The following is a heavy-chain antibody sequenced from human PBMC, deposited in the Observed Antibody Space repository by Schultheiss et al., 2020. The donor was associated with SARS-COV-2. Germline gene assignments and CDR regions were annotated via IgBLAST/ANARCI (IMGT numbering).Heavy chain of an antibody. Sequence: GSLRLSCAVYGGSFSGYYWSWIRQPPGKGLEWIGEINHSGSTNYNPSLKSRVTISVDTSKNQFSLKLSSVTAADTAVYYCARARYSSSWYRNYYYGMDVWGQGTTVTVSS. CDR2: INHSGST. V-gene: IGHV4-34*01. J-gene: IGHJ6*02. CDR1: GGSFSGYY. CDR3: ARARYSSSWYRNYYYGMDV. D-gene: IGHD6-13*01.